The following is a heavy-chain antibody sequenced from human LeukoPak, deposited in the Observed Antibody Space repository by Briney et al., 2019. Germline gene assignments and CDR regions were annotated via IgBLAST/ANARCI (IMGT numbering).Heavy chain of an antibody. CDR2: IYRSGST. CDR1: GFTLSSYA. V-gene: IGHV3-53*01. CDR3: ARDSGHDAFDI. J-gene: IGHJ3*02. Sequence: PGGSLRLSCAASGFTLSSYAMSWVRPAPGKGLEGVSVIYRSGSTYYADSVKGRFTIYRDNSKNALYLKMNRQRAEDTAVYYCARDSGHDAFDIWGQGTMVTVSS.